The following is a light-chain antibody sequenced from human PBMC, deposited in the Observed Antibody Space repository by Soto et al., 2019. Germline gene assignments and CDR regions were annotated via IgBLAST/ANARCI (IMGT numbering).Light chain of an antibody. Sequence: QSALTQPASVSGSPGQSITISCTGTSSDVGSYDLVSWYQQHPGKAPKLMIYEGSERPSGVSNRFSGSKSGNTASLTISGLQAEDEADYYCCSYAGSRTSFYVFGTGTMLTVL. J-gene: IGLJ1*01. V-gene: IGLV2-23*01. CDR1: SSDVGSYDL. CDR3: CSYAGSRTSFYV. CDR2: EGS.